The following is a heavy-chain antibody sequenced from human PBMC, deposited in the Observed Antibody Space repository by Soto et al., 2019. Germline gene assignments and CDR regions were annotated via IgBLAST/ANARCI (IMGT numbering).Heavy chain of an antibody. Sequence: QVQLQESGPGLVKPSQTLSLTCTVSGGSISSGGYYWIWIRQHPGKGLEWIGYIYYSGSTYYNPSLESRVTISVDTSKNQFSLKLSSVTAADTAVYYCARDIGPMVRGGTHDVWGQGTTVTVSS. D-gene: IGHD3-10*01. CDR1: GGSISSGGYY. CDR2: IYYSGST. J-gene: IGHJ6*02. V-gene: IGHV4-31*03. CDR3: ARDIGPMVRGGTHDV.